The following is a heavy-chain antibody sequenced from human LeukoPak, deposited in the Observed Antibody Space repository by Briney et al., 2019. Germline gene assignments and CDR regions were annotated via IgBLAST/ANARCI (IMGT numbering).Heavy chain of an antibody. CDR2: IIPIFGTA. J-gene: IGHJ6*03. CDR3: ARAGIGAARPDSGYYYYYMDV. V-gene: IGHV1-69*13. CDR1: GGTFSSYA. Sequence: SVKVSCKASGGTFSSYAISWVRQAPGQGLEWMGGIIPIFGTANYAQKFQGRVTITADESTSTAYMELSSLRSEDTAVYYCARAGIGAARPDSGYYYYYMDVWGKGTTVTVSS. D-gene: IGHD6-6*01.